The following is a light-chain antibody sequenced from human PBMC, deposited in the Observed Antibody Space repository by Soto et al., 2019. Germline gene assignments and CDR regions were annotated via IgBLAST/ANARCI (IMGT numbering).Light chain of an antibody. J-gene: IGLJ2*01. CDR1: KANIGSNP. V-gene: IGLV1-44*01. CDR2: GDY. Sequence: QSVLTQSPSASGTPGQRVAISCSGSKANIGSNPVNWYQHLPGMAPKLLIYGDYRRPSGVPDRFSGSKSGTSASLAISGLQSEDEAEYYCAAWDDSLNGVLFGGGTKLTVL. CDR3: AAWDDSLNGVL.